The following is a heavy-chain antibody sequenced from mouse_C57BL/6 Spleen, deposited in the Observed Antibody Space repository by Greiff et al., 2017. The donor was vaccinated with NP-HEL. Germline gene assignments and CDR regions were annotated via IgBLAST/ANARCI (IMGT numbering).Heavy chain of an antibody. D-gene: IGHD1-1*01. CDR1: GYSITSGYY. CDR2: ISYDGSN. CDR3: ARGFHYYGSRYFDV. V-gene: IGHV3-6*01. J-gene: IGHJ1*03. Sequence: ESGPGLVKPSQSLSLTCSVTGYSITSGYYWNWIRQFPGNKLEWMGYISYDGSNNYNPSLKNRISITRDTSKNQFFLKLNSVTTEDTATYYCARGFHYYGSRYFDVWGTGTTVTVSS.